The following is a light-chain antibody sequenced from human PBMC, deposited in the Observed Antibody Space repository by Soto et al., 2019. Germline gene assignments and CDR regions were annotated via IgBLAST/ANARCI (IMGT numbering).Light chain of an antibody. CDR3: CSYAGSPFV. Sequence: QSALTQPRSVSGSPGQSVTISCTGTSSDVGGYNYVSWYQQHPGKAPKLMIYDVSKRPSGVPDRFSGSKSGNTASLTISGLQAEDEADYYCCSYAGSPFVFGGGTKLTVL. CDR1: SSDVGGYNY. CDR2: DVS. J-gene: IGLJ2*01. V-gene: IGLV2-11*01.